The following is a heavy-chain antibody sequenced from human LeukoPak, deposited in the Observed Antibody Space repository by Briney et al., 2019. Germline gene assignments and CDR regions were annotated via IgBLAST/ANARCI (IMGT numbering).Heavy chain of an antibody. CDR2: IYYSGST. J-gene: IGHJ4*02. CDR1: GGSISSSSYY. Sequence: SETLSLTCTVSGGSISSSSYYWGWIRQPPGKGLEWIGSIYYSGSTYSNPTLKIRITISVDTSKNQFSLKLSSVTAADTAVYYCARTTPSYYYDSSGYPFDYWGQGTLVTVSS. D-gene: IGHD3-22*01. V-gene: IGHV4-39*01. CDR3: ARTTPSYYYDSSGYPFDY.